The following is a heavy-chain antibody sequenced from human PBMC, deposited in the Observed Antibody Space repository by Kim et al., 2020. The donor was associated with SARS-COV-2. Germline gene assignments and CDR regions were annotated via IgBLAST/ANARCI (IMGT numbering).Heavy chain of an antibody. Sequence: GGSLRLSCAASGFTFSSYDMHWVRQATGKGLEWVSAIGTAGDTYYPGSVKGRFTISRENAKNSLYLQMNSLRAGDTAVYYCARERVNIWSGYYTGMSDGMDVWGQGTTVTVSS. CDR3: ARERVNIWSGYYTGMSDGMDV. J-gene: IGHJ6*02. V-gene: IGHV3-13*04. CDR2: IGTAGDT. D-gene: IGHD3-3*01. CDR1: GFTFSSYD.